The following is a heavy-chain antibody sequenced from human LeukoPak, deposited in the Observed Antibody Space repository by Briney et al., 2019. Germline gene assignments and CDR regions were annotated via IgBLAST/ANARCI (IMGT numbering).Heavy chain of an antibody. J-gene: IGHJ4*02. CDR3: AILWWPRADY. V-gene: IGHV3-74*01. Sequence: PGGSLRLSCAASGCTFSSYWIHWVRQPPRQGLVLVSRINSYGTRTGYANSVKARFTISRDNAKNTLYLQMNSLRAEDTAVYYCAILWWPRADYWGQGTPVTVSS. CDR1: GCTFSSYW. CDR2: INSYGTRT. D-gene: IGHD2-15*01.